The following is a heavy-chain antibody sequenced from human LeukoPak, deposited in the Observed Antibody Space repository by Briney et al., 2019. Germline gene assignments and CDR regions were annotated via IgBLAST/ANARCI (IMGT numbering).Heavy chain of an antibody. D-gene: IGHD5-18*01. CDR1: GGSFSGYY. J-gene: IGHJ4*02. CDR2: INHSGST. CDR3: ARGRGYSYDYYFDY. Sequence: SETLSLTCAVYGGSFSGYYWSWIRQPPGKGLEWIGEINHSGSTNYNPSRKSRVTISVDTSKNQFSLKLSSVTAADTAVYYCARGRGYSYDYYFDYWGQGTLVTVSS. V-gene: IGHV4-34*01.